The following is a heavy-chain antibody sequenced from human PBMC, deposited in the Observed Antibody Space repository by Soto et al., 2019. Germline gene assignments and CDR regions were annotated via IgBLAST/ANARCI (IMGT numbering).Heavy chain of an antibody. CDR2: IYPGDSKT. CDR1: GYTFTDYW. CDR3: GTWRGSSWFDY. D-gene: IGHD2-2*01. Sequence: PGESLKISCRGSGYTFTDYWIVWVRQMPGKGLEWMGVIYPGDSKTKYSPSFVGQVTISVDRSINTAYLQWSSLKASDTAIYYCGTWRGSSWFDYWGPGTLVTVSS. V-gene: IGHV5-51*01. J-gene: IGHJ4*02.